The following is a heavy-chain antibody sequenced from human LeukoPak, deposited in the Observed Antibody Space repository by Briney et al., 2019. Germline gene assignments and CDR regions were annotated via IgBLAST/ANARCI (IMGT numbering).Heavy chain of an antibody. CDR3: AKGMFRITGTTTVNYNYYYYMDV. CDR1: GFTFSSYG. J-gene: IGHJ6*03. CDR2: IRYDGSNK. V-gene: IGHV3-30*02. Sequence: GGSLRLSCAASGFTFSSYGMHWVRQAPGKGLEWVAFIRYDGSNKYYADSVKGRSTISRDNSKNTLYLQMNSLRAEDTAVYYCAKGMFRITGTTTVNYNYYYYMDVWGKGTTVTVSS. D-gene: IGHD1-7*01.